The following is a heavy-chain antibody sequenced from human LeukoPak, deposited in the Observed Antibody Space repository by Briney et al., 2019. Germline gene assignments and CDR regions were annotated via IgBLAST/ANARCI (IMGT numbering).Heavy chain of an antibody. CDR3: ARDHYDYVWGSYRQLGNDY. V-gene: IGHV3-7*01. CDR2: IKQDGSEK. CDR1: GFTFSMYW. J-gene: IGHJ4*02. D-gene: IGHD3-16*02. Sequence: PGGSLRLSCAASGFTFSMYWMSWVRQAPGKGLEWVANIKQDGSEKYYVDSVKGRFTISRDNAKNSLYLQMSSLRAEDTAVYYCARDHYDYVWGSYRQLGNDYWGQGTLVTVSS.